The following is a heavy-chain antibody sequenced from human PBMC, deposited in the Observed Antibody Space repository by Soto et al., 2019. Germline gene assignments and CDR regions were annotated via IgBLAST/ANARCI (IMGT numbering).Heavy chain of an antibody. CDR2: INPNSGGT. CDR3: ARERHGDYFDY. V-gene: IGHV1-2*04. D-gene: IGHD3-10*01. CDR1: GYSFTGYY. J-gene: IGHJ4*02. Sequence: ASVKVSCKASGYSFTGYYMHWVRQAPGQGLEWMGWINPNSGGTNYAQKFQGWVTMTRDTSISTAYMELSRLRSDDTAVYYCARERHGDYFDYWGQGTLVTVSS.